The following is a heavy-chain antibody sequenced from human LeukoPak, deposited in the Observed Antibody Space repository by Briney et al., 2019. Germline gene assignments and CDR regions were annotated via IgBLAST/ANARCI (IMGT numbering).Heavy chain of an antibody. CDR3: ARDGLAAATLHWCFDL. D-gene: IGHD6-25*01. Sequence: GGSLRLSCAASGFTFSSYEMNWVRQAPGMGLKWVSSISSSSYIYYADSVKGRFTISRDNAKNSLYLQMKSLRAEDTAVYYCARDGLAAATLHWCFDLWGRGTLVTVSS. V-gene: IGHV3-21*01. J-gene: IGHJ2*01. CDR2: ISSSSYI. CDR1: GFTFSSYE.